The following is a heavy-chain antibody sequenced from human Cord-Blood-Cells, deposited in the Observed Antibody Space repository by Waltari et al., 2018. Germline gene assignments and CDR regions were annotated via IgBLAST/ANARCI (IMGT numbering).Heavy chain of an antibody. Sequence: QVQLVQSGAEVKKPGASVKVSCKASGYTFTSYDINWVRQATGQGLEWMGWMNPNRGNTGYAQKFQGRVTMTRNTSISTAYMELSSLRSEDTAVYYCARVKNYYGSGSYYNVYYWGQGTLVTVSS. CDR2: MNPNRGNT. CDR3: ARVKNYYGSGSYYNVYY. J-gene: IGHJ4*02. CDR1: GYTFTSYD. V-gene: IGHV1-8*01. D-gene: IGHD3-10*01.